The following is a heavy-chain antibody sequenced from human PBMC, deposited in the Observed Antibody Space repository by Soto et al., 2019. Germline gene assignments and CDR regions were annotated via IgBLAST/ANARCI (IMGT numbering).Heavy chain of an antibody. J-gene: IGHJ5*02. V-gene: IGHV4-59*08. CDR1: GGSISSYY. Sequence: PSETLSLTCTVSGGSISSYYWSWIRQPPGKGLEWIGYIYYSGSTNYNPSLKSRVTISVDTSKNQFSLKLSSVTAADTAVYYCAWDLLTWQLIVEFGFDQWGQGILVIVAS. CDR2: IYYSGST. CDR3: AWDLLTWQLIVEFGFDQ. D-gene: IGHD3-22*01.